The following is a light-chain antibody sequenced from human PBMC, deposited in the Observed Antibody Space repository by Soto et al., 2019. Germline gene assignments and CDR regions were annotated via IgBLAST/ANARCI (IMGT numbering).Light chain of an antibody. CDR2: RAS. Sequence: EIVMTQSPATLAVSPGDTATLSCRASQSLGGNLAWYQQKPGQAPRLLIFRASSRATGVPARFSASGSGTEFTLIISGLQSEDFAVYYCQQYSNWPPWTFGPGTKVEIK. CDR3: QQYSNWPPWT. J-gene: IGKJ1*01. CDR1: QSLGGN. V-gene: IGKV3-15*01.